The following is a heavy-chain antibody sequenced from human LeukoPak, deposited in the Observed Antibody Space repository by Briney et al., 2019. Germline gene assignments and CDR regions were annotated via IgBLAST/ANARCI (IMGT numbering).Heavy chain of an antibody. J-gene: IGHJ5*02. CDR2: ISTSGST. V-gene: IGHV4-4*07. Sequence: SETLSLTCTVSGGSITYYYCNWIRQPAGKGPEWIGRISTSGSTNYNPSLKSRVTMSVDASKNHFSLDLTSMTAADTAVYYCATGIYWFDPWGQGTLVTVSS. CDR3: ATGIYWFDP. CDR1: GGSITYYY.